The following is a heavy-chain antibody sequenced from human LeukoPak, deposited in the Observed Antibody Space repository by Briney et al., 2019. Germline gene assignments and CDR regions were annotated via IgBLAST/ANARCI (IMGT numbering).Heavy chain of an antibody. J-gene: IGHJ5*02. CDR3: ARDRGIKSDWFDP. V-gene: IGHV1-69*13. D-gene: IGHD5-12*01. CDR2: IIPIFGTA. Sequence: SVKVSCKASGGTFSSYAISWVRQAPGQGLEWMGGIIPIFGTANYAQKFQGRVTITADESTSTAYMELSSLRSEDTAVYYCARDRGIKSDWFDPWGQGTLVTVSS. CDR1: GGTFSSYA.